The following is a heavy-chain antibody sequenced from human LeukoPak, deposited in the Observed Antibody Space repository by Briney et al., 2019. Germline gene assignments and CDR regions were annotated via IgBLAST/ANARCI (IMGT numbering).Heavy chain of an antibody. J-gene: IGHJ5*02. V-gene: IGHV3-30*03. CDR3: ARVNPTVVPPTQFDP. Sequence: GGSLRLSCAASGFTFSSYGMHWVRQAPGKGLEWVAVISYDGSNKYYADSVKGRFTISRDNSKNTLYLQMNSLRAEDTAVYYCARVNPTVVPPTQFDPWGQGTLVTVSS. CDR2: ISYDGSNK. D-gene: IGHD4-23*01. CDR1: GFTFSSYG.